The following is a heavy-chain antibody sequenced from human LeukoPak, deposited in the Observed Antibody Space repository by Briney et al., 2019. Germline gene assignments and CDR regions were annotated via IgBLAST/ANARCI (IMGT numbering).Heavy chain of an antibody. V-gene: IGHV3-43*02. CDR3: AKAPAPTGFYMHY. CDR1: GFTFDDYP. D-gene: IGHD3-9*01. J-gene: IGHJ4*02. Sequence: GGSVTLSCAASGFTFDDYPMHWVRPGAGKDLDWVCYIRGDGSTTYYADSVKGQFPISRDNSKTSLYLQMNSLRTEDTALYYCAKAPAPTGFYMHYWGQGTLVTVSS. CDR2: IRGDGSTT.